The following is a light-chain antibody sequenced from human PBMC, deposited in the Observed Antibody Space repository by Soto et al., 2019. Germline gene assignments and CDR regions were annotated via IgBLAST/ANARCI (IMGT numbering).Light chain of an antibody. CDR1: QNVGTY. CDR3: QQCSKWPMYT. J-gene: IGKJ2*01. Sequence: EIVLTQSPDTLSLSPGERATLSCRASQNVGTYLTWFQQKPGQAHRRLIYDASTRVSGVPARFSGSGSGTDFTLTISSLEPEDFAVYYCQQCSKWPMYTFGQGTKLEIK. CDR2: DAS. V-gene: IGKV3-11*01.